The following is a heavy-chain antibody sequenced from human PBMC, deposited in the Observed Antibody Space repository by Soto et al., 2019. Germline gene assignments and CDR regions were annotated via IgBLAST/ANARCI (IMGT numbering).Heavy chain of an antibody. Sequence: EVQLVESGGGLVKPGGSLRLSCAASGFTFSNGWMSWVRQAPGKGLEWVGRLKIKIAGGTTDYSAPVKGRFTISRDNSTDRLYLQMHSLITEDTAVYYCTPDSTQTFCDGGPCYSVQTKIPDSCGQGTLVTVS. V-gene: IGHV3-15*01. J-gene: IGHJ4*02. CDR3: TPDSTQTFCDGGPCYSVQTKIPDS. D-gene: IGHD2-15*01. CDR2: LKIKIAGGTT. CDR1: GFTFSNGW.